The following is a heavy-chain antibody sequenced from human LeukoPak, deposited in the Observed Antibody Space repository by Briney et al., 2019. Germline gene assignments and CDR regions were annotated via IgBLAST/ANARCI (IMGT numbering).Heavy chain of an antibody. V-gene: IGHV3-23*01. CDR3: ARTVVVPAAMRSSNYYYYYMDV. J-gene: IGHJ6*03. CDR2: VDYSGGDT. Sequence: GGSLRLSCTVSGFTLSSYEMSWIRQAPGKGLEWVSSVDYSGGDTHYADSVMGRFTISRDNSKNTLYLQLNSLSAEDTAVYYCARTVVVPAAMRSSNYYYYYMDVWGKGTTVTISS. CDR1: GFTLSSYE. D-gene: IGHD2-2*01.